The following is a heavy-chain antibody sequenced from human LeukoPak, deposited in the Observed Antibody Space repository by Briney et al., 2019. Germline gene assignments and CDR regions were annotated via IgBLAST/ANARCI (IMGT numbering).Heavy chain of an antibody. D-gene: IGHD3-10*01. J-gene: IGHJ4*02. CDR2: IYSGGST. V-gene: IGHV3-53*05. Sequence: GGSLRLSCAASGFTVSSNYMSWVRQAPGKGLEWVSVIYSGGSTYYADSVKGRFTISRDNSKNTLYLQMNSLRAEDTAVYYCAKDHPYYYGSGSYYNEPDDYWGQGTLVTVSS. CDR1: GFTVSSNY. CDR3: AKDHPYYYGSGSYYNEPDDY.